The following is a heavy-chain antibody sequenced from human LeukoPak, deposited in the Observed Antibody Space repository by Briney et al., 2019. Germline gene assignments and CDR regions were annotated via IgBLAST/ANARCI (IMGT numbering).Heavy chain of an antibody. D-gene: IGHD3-22*01. V-gene: IGHV3-74*01. CDR2: LSGDGSST. Sequence: GGSLRLSCVASGFTFSTYWMHWVRQAPGKGLLWVSRLSGDGSSTRFADSLKGRFTISRDNSKNTLYLQMNSLRAEDTAVYYCARVYRLYDSSGYYTSSRAFDIWGQGTIVTVSS. CDR3: ARVYRLYDSSGYYTSSRAFDI. J-gene: IGHJ3*02. CDR1: GFTFSTYW.